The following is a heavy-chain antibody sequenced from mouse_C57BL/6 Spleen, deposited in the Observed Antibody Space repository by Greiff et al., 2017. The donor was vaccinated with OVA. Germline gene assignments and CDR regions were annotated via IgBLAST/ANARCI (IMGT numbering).Heavy chain of an antibody. V-gene: IGHV14-1*01. CDR1: GFNIKDYY. D-gene: IGHD1-1*01. Sequence: VQLQQSGAELVRPGASVKLSCTASGFNIKDYYMHWVKQRPEQGLEWIGRIDPEDGDTEYAPKFQGKATMTADTSSNTAYLQLSSLTSEDTAVYYCTSCYYGSSSFAYWGQGTLVTVSA. CDR2: IDPEDGDT. CDR3: TSCYYGSSSFAY. J-gene: IGHJ3*01.